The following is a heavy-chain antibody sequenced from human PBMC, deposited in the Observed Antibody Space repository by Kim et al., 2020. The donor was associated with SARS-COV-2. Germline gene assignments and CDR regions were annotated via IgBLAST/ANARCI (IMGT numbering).Heavy chain of an antibody. D-gene: IGHD3-3*01. Sequence: GGSLRLSCAASGFTFSSYGMHWVRQAPGKGLEWVAVISYDGSNKYYADSVKGRFTISRDNSKNTLYLQMNSLRAEDTAVYYCAKDFGDYDFWSGQYYFDYWGQGTLVTVSS. CDR1: GFTFSSYG. V-gene: IGHV3-30*18. J-gene: IGHJ4*02. CDR3: AKDFGDYDFWSGQYYFDY. CDR2: ISYDGSNK.